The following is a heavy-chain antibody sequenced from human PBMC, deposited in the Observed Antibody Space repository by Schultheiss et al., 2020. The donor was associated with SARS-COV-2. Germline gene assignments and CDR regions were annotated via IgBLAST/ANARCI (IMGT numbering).Heavy chain of an antibody. D-gene: IGHD6-19*01. J-gene: IGHJ4*02. CDR1: GFTVSNNY. CDR2: IWYDGSNT. V-gene: IGHV3-33*03. CDR3: ATAPYTSGWFDY. Sequence: GGSLRLSCAASGFTVSNNYMSWVRQAPGKGLEWVAVIWYDGSNTYYADSMKGRFTISRDNSKNTLYLQMNSLRAEDTAVYYCATAPYTSGWFDYWGRGTLVTVSS.